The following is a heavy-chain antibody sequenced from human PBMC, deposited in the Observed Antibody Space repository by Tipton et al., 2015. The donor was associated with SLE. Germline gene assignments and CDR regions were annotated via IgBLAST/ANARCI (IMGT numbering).Heavy chain of an antibody. V-gene: IGHV4-39*07. CDR1: GGSISSGSYY. CDR2: INHSGST. J-gene: IGHJ4*02. D-gene: IGHD6-19*01. Sequence: TLSLTCTVSGGSISSGSYYWSWIRQPPGKGLEWIGEINHSGSTNYNPSLKSRVTISVDTSKNQFSLKLSSVTAADTAVYYCARDGYSSGWYERDDYWGQGTLVTVSS. CDR3: ARDGYSSGWYERDDY.